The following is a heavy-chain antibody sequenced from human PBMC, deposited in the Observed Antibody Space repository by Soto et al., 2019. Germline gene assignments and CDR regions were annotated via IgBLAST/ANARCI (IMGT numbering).Heavy chain of an antibody. CDR2: IWYDGSNK. D-gene: IGHD6-13*01. Sequence: QVQLVESGGGVVQPGRSLRLSFAASGFTFSSYGRHWVRQAPGKGLEWVAVIWYDGSNKYYADSVKGRFTISRDNSKNTLNQQMNSLRAEDTAVYYCARGWLKLADYWGQGTLVTVSS. CDR1: GFTFSSYG. CDR3: ARGWLKLADY. V-gene: IGHV3-33*01. J-gene: IGHJ4*02.